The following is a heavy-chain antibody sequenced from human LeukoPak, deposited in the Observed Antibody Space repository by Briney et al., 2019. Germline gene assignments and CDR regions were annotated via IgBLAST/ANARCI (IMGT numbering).Heavy chain of an antibody. V-gene: IGHV3-7*01. J-gene: IGHJ5*02. CDR1: GFTFSSYW. CDR3: TIIRGYSYAFGP. Sequence: GGSLRLSCAASGFTFSSYWMSWVRQAPGKGLEWVANIKQDGSEKYYVDSVKGRFTISRDNAKNSLYLQMNSLRAEDTAVYYCTIIRGYSYAFGPWGQGTLVTVSS. CDR2: IKQDGSEK. D-gene: IGHD5-18*01.